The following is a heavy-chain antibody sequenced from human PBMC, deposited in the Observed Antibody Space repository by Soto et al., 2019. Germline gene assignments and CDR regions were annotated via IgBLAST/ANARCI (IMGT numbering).Heavy chain of an antibody. CDR3: ARGFYDFWSGYPNDAFDI. J-gene: IGHJ3*02. CDR1: GYTFTSYG. CDR2: ISTYNGNT. D-gene: IGHD3-3*01. V-gene: IGHV1-18*04. Sequence: ASVKVSCKASGYTFTSYGISWVRQAPGQGLEWVGWISTYNGNTNYVQKLQGRVTMTTDTSTSTAYMELRSLRSDDTAVYYCARGFYDFWSGYPNDAFDIWGQGTMVTVS.